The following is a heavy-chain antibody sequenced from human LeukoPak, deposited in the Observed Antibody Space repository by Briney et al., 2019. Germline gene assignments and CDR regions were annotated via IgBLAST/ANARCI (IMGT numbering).Heavy chain of an antibody. J-gene: IGHJ6*02. CDR1: GCTLTELS. Sequence: ASVKVSCKASGCTLTELSVNWVQQAPGKGLEWMGGFDPEVGVTIYAQKFQGRVTMTEDKSTDTVYMELSSLTSEDTAVYYCATRMGQLVQYNYYGRDVWGQGTTVTVSS. D-gene: IGHD6-6*01. CDR3: ATRMGQLVQYNYYGRDV. V-gene: IGHV1-24*01. CDR2: FDPEVGVT.